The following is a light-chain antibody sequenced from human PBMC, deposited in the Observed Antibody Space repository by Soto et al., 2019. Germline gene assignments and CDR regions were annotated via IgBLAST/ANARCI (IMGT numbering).Light chain of an antibody. CDR2: GAS. Sequence: EIVLTQSPGTLSLSPGERATLSCRASQSVSSSLAWYQQKPGQAPRLLIYGASSRATGIPDRFSGSGSGTDFTLTISRLEPEDFAVYYCQQYGGSPWTFGQGTKVDIK. J-gene: IGKJ1*01. CDR3: QQYGGSPWT. CDR1: QSVSSS. V-gene: IGKV3-20*01.